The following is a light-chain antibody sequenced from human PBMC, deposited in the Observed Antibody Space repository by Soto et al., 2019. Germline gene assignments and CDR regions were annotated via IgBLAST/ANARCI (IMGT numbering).Light chain of an antibody. V-gene: IGLV1-40*01. CDR3: QSYDDSLSSYV. Sequence: QPVLTQPPSVSGAPGQRVTISCTGSSSNIGAGYDVHWYQQLPGTAPKLLIYSNSNRPSGVPDRFSGSKSGSSASLAITGLQDEDEADYYCQSYDDSLSSYVFGSGTKVTVL. CDR2: SNS. J-gene: IGLJ1*01. CDR1: SSNIGAGYD.